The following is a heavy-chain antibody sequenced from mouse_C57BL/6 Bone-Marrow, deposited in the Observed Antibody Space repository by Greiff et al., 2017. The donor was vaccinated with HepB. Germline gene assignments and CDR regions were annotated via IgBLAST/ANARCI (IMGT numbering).Heavy chain of an antibody. CDR1: GYTFTSYG. J-gene: IGHJ3*01. CDR3: ASSIYYYGSSPFAY. CDR2: IYPRSGNT. D-gene: IGHD1-1*01. Sequence: QVQLQQSGAELARPGASVKLSCKASGYTFTSYGISWVKQRTGQGLEWIGEIYPRSGNTYYNEKFKGKATFTADTSSNTAYMQLSSLTTEDSAIYYCASSIYYYGSSPFAYWGQGTLVTVSA. V-gene: IGHV1-81*01.